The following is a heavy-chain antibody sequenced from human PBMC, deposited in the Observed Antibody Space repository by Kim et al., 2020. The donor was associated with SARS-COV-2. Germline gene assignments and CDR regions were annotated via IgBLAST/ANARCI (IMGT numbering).Heavy chain of an antibody. J-gene: IGHJ4*02. V-gene: IGHV3-7*01. Sequence: GGSLRLSCAASGFTFSSYWMTWVRQAPEKGLEWVANINQGGSEKSFVDSVRGRFTVSRDNAKNSLYLQMNDLRAEDTAVYYCARGRGIDYWGQGTLVTVS. CDR2: INQGGSEK. CDR1: GFTFSSYW. D-gene: IGHD3-10*01. CDR3: ARGRGIDY.